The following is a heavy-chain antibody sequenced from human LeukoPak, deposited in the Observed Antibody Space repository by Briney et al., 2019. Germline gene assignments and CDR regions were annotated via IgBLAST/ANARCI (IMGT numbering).Heavy chain of an antibody. J-gene: IGHJ5*02. D-gene: IGHD6-6*01. CDR2: ISGSGGST. V-gene: IGHV3-23*01. CDR3: AKVAEGLNYPPEYSSSGSGFDP. CDR1: GFTFSSYA. Sequence: PGGSLRLSCAASGFTFSSYAMSWVRQAPGKGLEWVSAISGSGGSTYYADSVKGRFTISRDNSKNTLYLQMNSLRAEDTAVYYCAKVAEGLNYPPEYSSSGSGFDPWGQGTLVTVSS.